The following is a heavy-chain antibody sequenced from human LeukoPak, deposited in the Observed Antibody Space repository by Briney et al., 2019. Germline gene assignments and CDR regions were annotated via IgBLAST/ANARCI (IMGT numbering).Heavy chain of an antibody. CDR3: ARHRWFGELSSYYYYMDV. V-gene: IGHV4-34*01. CDR1: GGSFSGYY. J-gene: IGHJ6*03. Sequence: PSETLSLTCAVYGGSFSGYYWSWIRQPPGKGLEWIGEINHSGSTNYNPSLKSRVTISVDTSKNQFSLKLSSVTAADTAVYYCARHRWFGELSSYYYYMDVWGKGTTVTISS. CDR2: INHSGST. D-gene: IGHD3-10*01.